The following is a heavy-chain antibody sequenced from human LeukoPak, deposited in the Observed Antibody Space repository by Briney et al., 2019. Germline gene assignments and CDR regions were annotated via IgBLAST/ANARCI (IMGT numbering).Heavy chain of an antibody. CDR3: ARPRTTVTTGFDY. Sequence: GESLKISCQGSGYSFTNYWIAWVRQMPGKGLEWMGIIHPGDSNTRYSPSFQGQVTISADKSISTAYLQWSSLKASDTAMYYCARPRTTVTTGFDYWGQGTLVTVSS. J-gene: IGHJ4*02. D-gene: IGHD4-17*01. CDR1: GYSFTNYW. CDR2: IHPGDSNT. V-gene: IGHV5-51*01.